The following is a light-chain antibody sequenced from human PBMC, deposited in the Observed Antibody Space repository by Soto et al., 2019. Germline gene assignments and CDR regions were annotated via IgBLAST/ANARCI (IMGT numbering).Light chain of an antibody. J-gene: IGKJ1*01. CDR1: QSVSSSY. Sequence: EIVLTQSPATLSFSPGDRATLSCRASQSVSSSYLAWYQQKPGQAPRLLIYGASSRATGIPGSFSGSGSGTDFTLTISRLQPEDFAVYYCQQYGSPQWTFGQGTKVDIK. V-gene: IGKV3-20*01. CDR3: QQYGSPQWT. CDR2: GAS.